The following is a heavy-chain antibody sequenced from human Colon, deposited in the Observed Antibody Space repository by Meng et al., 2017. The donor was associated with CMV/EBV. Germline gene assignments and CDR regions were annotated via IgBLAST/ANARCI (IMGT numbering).Heavy chain of an antibody. V-gene: IGHV1-2*02. Sequence: YTFTGHYIHWVRQAPGQGPEWMGWINPNSGGTNYEQKFKGRVTMTRDTSISTAYMELSRLRSDDTAVYYCARTDCSTTSCYPYWFDPWGQGTLVTVSS. J-gene: IGHJ5*02. D-gene: IGHD2-2*01. CDR3: ARTDCSTTSCYPYWFDP. CDR1: YTFTGHY. CDR2: INPNSGGT.